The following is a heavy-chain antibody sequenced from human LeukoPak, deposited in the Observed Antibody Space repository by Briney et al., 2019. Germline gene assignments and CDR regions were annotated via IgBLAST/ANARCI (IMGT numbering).Heavy chain of an antibody. J-gene: IGHJ3*02. D-gene: IGHD3-22*01. CDR2: IYYSGST. Sequence: KTSETLSLTWTVSGGSISSGGYYWSWIRQHPGKGLEWIGYIYYSGSTYYNPSLKSRVTISVDTSKNQFSLKLSSVTAADTAVYYCARYPNYYASSGPFAFDIWGQGTMVTVSS. CDR3: ARYPNYYASSGPFAFDI. CDR1: GGSISSGGYY. V-gene: IGHV4-31*02.